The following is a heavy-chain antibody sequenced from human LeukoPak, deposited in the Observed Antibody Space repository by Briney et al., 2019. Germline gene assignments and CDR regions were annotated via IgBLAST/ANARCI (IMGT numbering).Heavy chain of an antibody. D-gene: IGHD3-22*01. Sequence: GGSLRLSCAASGFTFSSNAMRWVRQAPGKGLEWGSAISGSGDSTYYADSVKGRFTISRDNSKNTLYLQMNSLRAEDTAVYYCAKRSSVGAFDIWGQGTMVTVSS. CDR1: GFTFSSNA. V-gene: IGHV3-23*01. J-gene: IGHJ3*02. CDR2: ISGSGDST. CDR3: AKRSSVGAFDI.